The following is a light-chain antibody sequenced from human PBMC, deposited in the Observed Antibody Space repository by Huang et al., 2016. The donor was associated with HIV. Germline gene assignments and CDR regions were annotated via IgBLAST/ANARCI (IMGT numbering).Light chain of an antibody. CDR3: QQYNSWPPWT. CDR2: DTF. J-gene: IGKJ1*01. Sequence: EIVMTQSPATLSVSPGERATLSCRASQSVSSNLAWYQQKPGQAPRLLIYDTFTRATGIPARFSGSGFGTEVSLTINSLQSEDFAVYHCQQYNSWPPWTFGQGTKVEIK. CDR1: QSVSSN. V-gene: IGKV3-15*01.